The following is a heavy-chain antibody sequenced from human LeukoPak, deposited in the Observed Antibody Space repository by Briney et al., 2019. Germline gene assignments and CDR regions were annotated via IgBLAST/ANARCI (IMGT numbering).Heavy chain of an antibody. Sequence: ASETLSLTCTVSGGSISSGSYYWSWIRQPAGKGLEWIGRIYTSGSTNYNPSLKSRVTISVDTSKNQFSLKLSSATAADTAVYYCARDDSSSWLHAFDIWGQGTMVTVSS. D-gene: IGHD6-13*01. J-gene: IGHJ3*02. CDR2: IYTSGST. CDR3: ARDDSSSWLHAFDI. V-gene: IGHV4-61*02. CDR1: GGSISSGSYY.